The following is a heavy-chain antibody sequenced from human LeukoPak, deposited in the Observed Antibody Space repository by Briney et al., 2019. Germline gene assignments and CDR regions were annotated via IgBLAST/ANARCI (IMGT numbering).Heavy chain of an antibody. CDR2: IYPGDSDT. D-gene: IGHD2-21*01. CDR1: GYSFTSYW. Sequence: GESLKISCKGSGYSFTSYWIGWVRQMPGKGLEWMGIIYPGDSDTRYSPSFQGQVTISADKSISTAYLQWSSLKASDTAMYYCARDRARGGYSDYYMDVWGKGTTVTVSS. J-gene: IGHJ6*03. V-gene: IGHV5-51*01. CDR3: ARDRARGGYSDYYMDV.